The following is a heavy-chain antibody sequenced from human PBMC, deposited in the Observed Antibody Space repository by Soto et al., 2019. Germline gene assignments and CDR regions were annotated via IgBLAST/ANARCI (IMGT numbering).Heavy chain of an antibody. D-gene: IGHD3-10*01. CDR2: ISGSGAST. CDR1: GFTFSSYA. CDR3: AKDMGF. Sequence: EVQVLESGGGMVQPGGSLRLSCAASGFTFSSYAMSWVRQAPGKGLEWVSSISGSGASTYYADSVKGRFTISRDNPKNTVYLQMNSVRAEDTAVYDCAKDMGFWGQGNLVTVSS. V-gene: IGHV3-23*01. J-gene: IGHJ4*02.